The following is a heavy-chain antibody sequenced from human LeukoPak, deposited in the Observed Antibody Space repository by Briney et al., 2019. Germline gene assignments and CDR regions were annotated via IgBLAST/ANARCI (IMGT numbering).Heavy chain of an antibody. V-gene: IGHV3-23*01. CDR3: AKDTDDILTGPETYFDY. D-gene: IGHD3-9*01. CDR1: GFTFSSYA. J-gene: IGHJ4*02. CDR2: ISGSGGST. Sequence: SGGSLRLSCAASGFTFSSYAMSWVRQAPGKGLEWVSAISGSGGSTYYADSVKGRFTISRDNAKNSLYLQMNSLRAEDTALYYCAKDTDDILTGPETYFDYWGQGTLVTVSS.